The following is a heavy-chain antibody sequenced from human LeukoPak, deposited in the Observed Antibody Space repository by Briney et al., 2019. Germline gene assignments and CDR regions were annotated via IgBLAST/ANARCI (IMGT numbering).Heavy chain of an antibody. J-gene: IGHJ4*02. V-gene: IGHV4-59*01. D-gene: IGHD3-16*01. CDR2: IYYSGST. CDR1: GGSISSYY. Sequence: SETLSLTCTVSGGSISSYYWSWIRQPPGKGLEWIGYIYYSGSTNYNPSLKSRVTISVDTPKNQFSLKLSSVTAADTAVYYYARGRYGSIDYWGQGTLVTVSS. CDR3: ARGRYGSIDY.